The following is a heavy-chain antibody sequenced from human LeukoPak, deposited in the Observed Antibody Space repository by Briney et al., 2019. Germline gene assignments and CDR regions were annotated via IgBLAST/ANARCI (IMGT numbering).Heavy chain of an antibody. J-gene: IGHJ6*02. CDR1: GFTFSSYS. V-gene: IGHV3-21*01. Sequence: PGGSLRLSCAASGFTFSSYSMNWVRQAPGKGLEWVSSIISISSYIYYADSVKGRFTISRDNAKNSLYLQMNSLRAEDTAVYYCARGPHNPLKWELLDYYYYGMDVWGQGTTVTVSS. CDR3: ARGPHNPLKWELLDYYYYGMDV. D-gene: IGHD1-26*01. CDR2: IISISSYI.